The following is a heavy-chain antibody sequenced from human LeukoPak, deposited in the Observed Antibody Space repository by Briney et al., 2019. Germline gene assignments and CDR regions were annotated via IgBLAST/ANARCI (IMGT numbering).Heavy chain of an antibody. Sequence: GGSLRLSCAASGFTFSSYWMSWVRQAPGKGLEWVANIKQDGSEKYYVDSVKGRFTISRDNAKDSLYLQVNSLRAEDTAVYYCARDPDEWLLPIDYWGQGTLVTVSS. V-gene: IGHV3-7*01. J-gene: IGHJ4*02. CDR3: ARDPDEWLLPIDY. CDR2: IKQDGSEK. D-gene: IGHD3-22*01. CDR1: GFTFSSYW.